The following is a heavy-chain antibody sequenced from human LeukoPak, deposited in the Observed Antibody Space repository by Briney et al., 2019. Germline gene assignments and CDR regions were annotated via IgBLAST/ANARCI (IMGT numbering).Heavy chain of an antibody. CDR3: ARVAVAVAGTNFDP. CDR1: RGTFSSYS. Sequence: ASVKVSCKASRGTFSSYSISWVRQAPGEGLEWMGGIIPIFCTANYAQKFQGRVTITADKSTSTAYMELSSLRSEDTAVYYCARVAVAVAGTNFDPWGQGTLVSVSS. CDR2: IIPIFCTA. D-gene: IGHD6-19*01. J-gene: IGHJ5*02. V-gene: IGHV1-69*06.